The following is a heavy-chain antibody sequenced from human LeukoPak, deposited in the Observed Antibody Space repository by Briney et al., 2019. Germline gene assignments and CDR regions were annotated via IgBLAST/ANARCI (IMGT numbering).Heavy chain of an antibody. D-gene: IGHD3-3*01. Sequence: SGGSLRLSRAASGFTFSDHYIDWVRQAPGKGLEWVGRTRNKGESYKTEYAASVKGRFTISRDDSKKSLYLQMNSLKAEDTAVYYCARESSIFGVVARSYMDVWGKGTTVTVSS. CDR3: ARESSIFGVVARSYMDV. V-gene: IGHV3-72*01. J-gene: IGHJ6*03. CDR2: TRNKGESYKT. CDR1: GFTFSDHY.